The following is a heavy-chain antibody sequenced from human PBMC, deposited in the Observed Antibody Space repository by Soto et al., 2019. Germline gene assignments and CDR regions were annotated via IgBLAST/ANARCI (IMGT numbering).Heavy chain of an antibody. J-gene: IGHJ6*02. CDR1: GFTFSSYA. Sequence: PGGSLRLSCAASGFTFSSYAMHWVRQAPGKGLEWVAVISYDGSNKYYADSVKGRFTISRDNSKNTLYLQMNSLRAEDTAVYYCARDTYYDFWSGRTLYGMDVWGQGTTVTVSS. CDR3: ARDTYYDFWSGRTLYGMDV. D-gene: IGHD3-3*01. CDR2: ISYDGSNK. V-gene: IGHV3-30-3*01.